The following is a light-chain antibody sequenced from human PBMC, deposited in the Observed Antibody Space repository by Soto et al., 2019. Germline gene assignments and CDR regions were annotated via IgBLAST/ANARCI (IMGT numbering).Light chain of an antibody. V-gene: IGLV2-14*01. CDR3: SPFTSSTTYV. CDR2: NVN. J-gene: IGLJ1*01. CDR1: SSDVGSYNH. Sequence: QSVLTQSASVSGSPGQSITISCTGTSSDVGSYNHVSWYQQHPGEVPKLIIFNVNDRPSGVSNRFSGSKSGNTASLTISGLQAEDEADYYCSPFTSSTTYVFGTGTKVTVL.